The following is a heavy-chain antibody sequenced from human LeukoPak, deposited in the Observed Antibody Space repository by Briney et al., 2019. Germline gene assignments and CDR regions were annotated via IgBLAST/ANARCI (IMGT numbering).Heavy chain of an antibody. CDR2: IDHDASER. V-gene: IGHV3-7*04. CDR1: GFTFSRYW. CDR3: ARCGLSGSYYYGYFDY. D-gene: IGHD3-22*01. J-gene: IGHJ4*02. Sequence: GGSLRISCAASGFTFSRYWMSWVRQAPGKGLEWVANIDHDASERYYVDSVKGRFTISRDNAKNSLYLQMSSLRAEDTAVYYCARCGLSGSYYYGYFDYWGQGTLVTVSS.